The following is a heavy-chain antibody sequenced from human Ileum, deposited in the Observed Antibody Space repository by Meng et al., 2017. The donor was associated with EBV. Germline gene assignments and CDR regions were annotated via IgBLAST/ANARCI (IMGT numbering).Heavy chain of an antibody. V-gene: IGHV4-39*01. CDR2: IYYSENT. Sequence: QVQLQESGSGLVKPSETLSLTRTVSGYSISSSPYFWGWIRQPPGKGLEWIGSIYYSENTYYTPSLKSRLTISVDTSKNQFSLKLTSVTAADTAVYYCARQLDTVTSGDWGQGTLVTVSS. J-gene: IGHJ4*02. CDR1: GYSISSSPYF. CDR3: ARQLDTVTSGD. D-gene: IGHD4-17*01.